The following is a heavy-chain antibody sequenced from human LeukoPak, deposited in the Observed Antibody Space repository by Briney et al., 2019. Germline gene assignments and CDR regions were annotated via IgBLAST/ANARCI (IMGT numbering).Heavy chain of an antibody. CDR1: GYAFTSYY. CDR3: ARTGSGGSYWFDP. Sequence: GASVKVSCTASGYAFTSYYMHWVRQAPGQGLEWMRIINPSGGSTSYAQKFQGRVTMTRDTSTSTVYMELSSLRSEDTAVYYCARTGSGGSYWFDPWGQGTLVTVSS. CDR2: INPSGGST. V-gene: IGHV1-46*01. D-gene: IGHD2-15*01. J-gene: IGHJ5*02.